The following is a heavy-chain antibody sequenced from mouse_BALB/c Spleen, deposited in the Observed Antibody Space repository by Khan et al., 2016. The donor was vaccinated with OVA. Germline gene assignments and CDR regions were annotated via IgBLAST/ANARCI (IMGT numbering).Heavy chain of an antibody. Sequence: IQLVQSGPELKKPGETVKISCKASGYPFKNHGMNWVKQAPGKGLKWMGWINTYTGEPTYVEDFKGRFAFSLATSASTAYLQINNLKNEETVTYFCARPPFFSYVMVYWGQGTSVTVSS. CDR2: INTYTGEP. CDR1: GYPFKNHG. CDR3: ARPPFFSYVMVY. V-gene: IGHV9-3-1*01. J-gene: IGHJ4*01.